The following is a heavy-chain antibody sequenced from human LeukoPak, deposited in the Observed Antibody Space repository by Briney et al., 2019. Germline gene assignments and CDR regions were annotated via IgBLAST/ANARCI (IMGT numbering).Heavy chain of an antibody. CDR2: IYSTGST. D-gene: IGHD6-13*01. Sequence: PSETLSLTCTVSGGSISSYYWSWIRQPAGKGLEWIGRIYSTGSTNYNPSLKSRVTMSVDTSKNQFSLRLRSVTAADTAVYYCARQIASAGTAGFDFWGQGALVSVSS. CDR1: GGSISSYY. J-gene: IGHJ4*02. V-gene: IGHV4-4*07. CDR3: ARQIASAGTAGFDF.